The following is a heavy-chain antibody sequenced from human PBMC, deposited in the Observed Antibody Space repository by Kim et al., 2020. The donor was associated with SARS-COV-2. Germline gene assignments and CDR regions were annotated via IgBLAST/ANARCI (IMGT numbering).Heavy chain of an antibody. V-gene: IGHV3-48*02. J-gene: IGHJ4*02. CDR3: ARGQRRSEIVVVPAAIFY. Sequence: KGRFTISRDNAKNSLYLQMNSLRDEDTAVYYCARGQRRSEIVVVPAAIFYWGQGTLVTVSS. D-gene: IGHD2-2*01.